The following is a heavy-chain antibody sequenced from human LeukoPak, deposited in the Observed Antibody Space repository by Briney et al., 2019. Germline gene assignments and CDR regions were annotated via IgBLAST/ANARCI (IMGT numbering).Heavy chain of an antibody. CDR3: ARGRVYCSSTSCSYPNWFDP. Sequence: GASVKVSCKASGGTFSSYAISWVRQAPGQGLEWMGGIIPIFGTANYAQKFQGRVTITADESTSTAYMELSSLRSEDTAVYYCARGRVYCSSTSCSYPNWFDPWGQGTLVTVSS. CDR2: IIPIFGTA. J-gene: IGHJ5*02. V-gene: IGHV1-69*13. CDR1: GGTFSSYA. D-gene: IGHD2-2*01.